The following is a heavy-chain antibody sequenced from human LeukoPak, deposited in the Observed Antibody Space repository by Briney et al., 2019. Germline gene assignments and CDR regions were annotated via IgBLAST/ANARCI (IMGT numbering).Heavy chain of an antibody. V-gene: IGHV3-9*01. D-gene: IGHD3-3*01. CDR3: AKAPPDFWSGFDP. J-gene: IGHJ5*02. CDR1: GFTFDDYA. Sequence: GRSLRLSCAASGFTFDDYAMHWVRQAPGKGLEWASGISWNSGSIGYADSVKGRFTISRDNAKNSLYLQMNSLRAEDTALYYCAKAPPDFWSGFDPWGQGTLVTVSS. CDR2: ISWNSGSI.